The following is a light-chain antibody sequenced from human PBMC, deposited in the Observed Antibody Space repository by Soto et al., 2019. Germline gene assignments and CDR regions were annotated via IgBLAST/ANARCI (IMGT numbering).Light chain of an antibody. V-gene: IGKV1-5*01. J-gene: IGKJ1*01. CDR1: QSISSW. CDR3: QQYNSYSWP. Sequence: IQMSQSPSALSASVGDRVTITCRASQSISSWLAWYQQKPGKAPKLLIYDASSLESGVPSRFSGSGSGTEFTLTISSLQPDDFATYYCQQYNSYSWPFGHGSKV. CDR2: DAS.